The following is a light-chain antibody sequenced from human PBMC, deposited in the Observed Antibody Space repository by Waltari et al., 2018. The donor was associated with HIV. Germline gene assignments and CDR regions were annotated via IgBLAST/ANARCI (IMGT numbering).Light chain of an antibody. CDR1: SSNIGAGYD. J-gene: IGLJ3*02. Sequence: QSVLTQPPSVSGAPGQRVTIPCTGSSSNIGAGYDVHWYQQLPGTAPKLLIYVNNNRPAGVPDRFSGSKSATSASLAITGLQAEDEADYYCQSYDSSLSGWVFGGGTKLTVL. V-gene: IGLV1-40*01. CDR3: QSYDSSLSGWV. CDR2: VNN.